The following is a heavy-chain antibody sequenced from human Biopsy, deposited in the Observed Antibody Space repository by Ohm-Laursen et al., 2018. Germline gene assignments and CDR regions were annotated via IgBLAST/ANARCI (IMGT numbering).Heavy chain of an antibody. CDR2: FAPENGKT. J-gene: IGHJ4*02. CDR3: AADINVWNVNY. CDR1: GYTLTALS. V-gene: IGHV1-24*01. Sequence: GASVKVSCKVSGYTLTALSMHWVRQVPGRGLEWMGGFAPENGKTIYAQKFQGRITMTEDTSTDTAYMELSSLRSEDTAVYYCAADINVWNVNYWGQGTQVTVSS. D-gene: IGHD1-1*01.